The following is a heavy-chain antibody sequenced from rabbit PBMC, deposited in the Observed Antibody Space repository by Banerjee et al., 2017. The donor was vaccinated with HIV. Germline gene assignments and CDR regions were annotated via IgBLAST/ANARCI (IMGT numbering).Heavy chain of an antibody. V-gene: IGHV1S45*01. CDR3: ARVGLFFNDFNL. CDR2: IYSGSSGST. D-gene: IGHD3-1*01. CDR1: GIDFSSYYY. Sequence: QEQLVESGGGLVQPEGSLTLTCKASGIDFSSYYYMCWVRQAPGKGLEWIACIYSGSSGSTYYASWAKGRFTISKTSSTTVTLQMTSLTAADTATYFCARVGLFFNDFNLWGPGTLVTVS. J-gene: IGHJ4*01.